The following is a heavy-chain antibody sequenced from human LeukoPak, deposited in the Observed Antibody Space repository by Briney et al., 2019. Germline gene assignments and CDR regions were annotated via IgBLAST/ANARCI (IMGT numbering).Heavy chain of an antibody. J-gene: IGHJ4*02. V-gene: IGHV1-69*05. CDR2: ISAYNGNT. CDR1: GGTFSSYA. Sequence: ASVKVSCKASGGTFSSYAISWVRQAPGQGLEWMGWISAYNGNTNYAQKFQGRVTITTDESTSTAYMELSSLRSEDTAVYYCARGDGYNYYYFEYWGQGTLVTDSS. CDR3: ARGDGYNYYYFEY. D-gene: IGHD5-24*01.